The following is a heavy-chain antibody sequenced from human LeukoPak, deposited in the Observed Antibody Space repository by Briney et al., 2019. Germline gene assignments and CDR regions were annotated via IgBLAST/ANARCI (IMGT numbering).Heavy chain of an antibody. V-gene: IGHV4-59*01. CDR2: LYYSRNT. D-gene: IGHD2-15*01. CDR1: GGSIGDYY. Sequence: PSETLSLTCTVSGGSIGDYYWSWIRQPPGKGLELIGYLYYSRNTNYSPSLKSRVTISADTSKTPVYLKLRCVTAADTAVYYCVRDLWGAGGTQYWGQGILVTVSS. J-gene: IGHJ4*02. CDR3: VRDLWGAGGTQY.